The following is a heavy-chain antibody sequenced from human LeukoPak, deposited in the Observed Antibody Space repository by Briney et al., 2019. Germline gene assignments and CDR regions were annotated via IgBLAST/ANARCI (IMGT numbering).Heavy chain of an antibody. Sequence: GASLRLSCAASGFTFSSYAMSWVRQAPGKGLEWVSAISGSGGSTYYADSVKGRFTISRDNSKNTLYLQMNSLRAEDTAVYYCAKVGSSTSCHKCVYYFDYWGQGTLVTVSS. CDR1: GFTFSSYA. D-gene: IGHD2-2*02. J-gene: IGHJ4*02. CDR3: AKVGSSTSCHKCVYYFDY. V-gene: IGHV3-23*01. CDR2: ISGSGGST.